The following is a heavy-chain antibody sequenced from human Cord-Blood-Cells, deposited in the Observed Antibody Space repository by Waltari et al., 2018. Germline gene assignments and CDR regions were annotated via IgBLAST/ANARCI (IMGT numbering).Heavy chain of an antibody. CDR1: GGTFSSYA. Sequence: QVQLVQSGAEVKKPGSSVKVSCKASGGTFSSYAISWVRQAPGQGLEWMGRIIPILGIANYAQKFQGRVTIIADKSTSTAYMELSSLRSEDTAVYYCARDHSTVVTGGPYWFDPWGQGTLVTVSS. D-gene: IGHD4-17*01. CDR2: IIPILGIA. V-gene: IGHV1-69*09. CDR3: ARDHSTVVTGGPYWFDP. J-gene: IGHJ5*02.